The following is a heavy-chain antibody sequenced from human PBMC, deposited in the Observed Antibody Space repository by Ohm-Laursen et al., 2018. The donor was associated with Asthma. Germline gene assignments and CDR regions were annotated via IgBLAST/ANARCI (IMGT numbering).Heavy chain of an antibody. CDR1: GFTFRSYA. J-gene: IGHJ6*02. D-gene: IGHD3-16*01. CDR2: GGSYYDGGLK. CDR3: AREWGGMDV. V-gene: IGHV3-30-3*01. Sequence: SLRLSCAASGFTFRSYAMHWVRQAPGKGLEWVAVGGSYYDGGLKYYADSVNGRFTVSRDNAKNSLYLQMNNLRAEDAAIYYCAREWGGMDVWGQGTTVTVS.